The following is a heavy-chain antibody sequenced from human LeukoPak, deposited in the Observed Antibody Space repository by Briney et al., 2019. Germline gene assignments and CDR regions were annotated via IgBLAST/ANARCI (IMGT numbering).Heavy chain of an antibody. D-gene: IGHD3-9*01. CDR3: ARDWYYDILTYYSYNYGMDV. J-gene: IGHJ6*02. V-gene: IGHV1-18*01. CDR1: GYTFTNYG. CDR2: ISGYNGNT. Sequence: GASVKVSCKASGYTFTNYGISWVRQAPGQGLEWMGWISGYNGNTNYAQKLQGRVTMTTDTSTSTAYMELRSLRSDDTAVYYCARDWYYDILTYYSYNYGMDVWGQGTTVTVSS.